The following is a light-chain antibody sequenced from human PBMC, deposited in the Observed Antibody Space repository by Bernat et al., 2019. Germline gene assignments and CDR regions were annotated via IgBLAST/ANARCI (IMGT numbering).Light chain of an antibody. CDR3: TANGGSNNFWV. V-gene: IGLV2-8*01. CDR1: SSDVGAYNH. Sequence: QSALTQPPSASGSLGQSVTIPCTGTSSDVGAYNHVSWYQQHPGKAPKVLIYEVNKRPSGVPDRFSGSKSGNTASLTDTGLQAEDGADYHCTANGGSNNFWVFGGVTGLTVL. J-gene: IGLJ3*02. CDR2: EVN.